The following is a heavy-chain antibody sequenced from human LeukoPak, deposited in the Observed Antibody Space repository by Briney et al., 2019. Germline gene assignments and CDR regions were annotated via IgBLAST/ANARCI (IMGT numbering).Heavy chain of an antibody. D-gene: IGHD6-13*01. CDR1: GGSISSYY. V-gene: IGHV4-59*01. J-gene: IGHJ4*02. Sequence: SETLSLTCTVSGGSISSYYWSWIRQPPGKGLEWIGYIYYSGSTNYNPSLKSRVTISVDTSKNQFSLKLSSVTAADTAVYYCASGLASAGMGLWGQGTLVTVSS. CDR2: IYYSGST. CDR3: ASGLASAGMGL.